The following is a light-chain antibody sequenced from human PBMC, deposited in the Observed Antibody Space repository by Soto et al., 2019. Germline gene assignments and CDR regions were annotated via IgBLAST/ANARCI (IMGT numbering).Light chain of an antibody. CDR1: QGVSSSY. J-gene: IGKJ3*01. Sequence: EIVLTQSPGTLSLSPGERATLSCRASQGVSSSYLAWYQQKPGQAPRLLIYGASGTATGIPDRFNGSGSGTDFTLTISRLEPEDCAVYYGQQYGSSPSFTFGPWTKVHIK. CDR3: QQYGSSPSFT. V-gene: IGKV3-20*01. CDR2: GAS.